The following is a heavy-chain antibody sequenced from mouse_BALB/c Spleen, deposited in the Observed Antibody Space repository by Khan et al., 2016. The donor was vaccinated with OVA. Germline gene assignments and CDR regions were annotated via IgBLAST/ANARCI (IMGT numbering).Heavy chain of an antibody. Sequence: VQLQQSGAELVNPGASVNLSCKASGYTLTSYWMHWVKQRPGQGLEWIGEINPSNGRTNYNEKFKSKATLTVDKSSSTAYMQLSSPTSEDSAVHYCARLLINFDYWGQGTTLTVSS. CDR3: ARLLINFDY. J-gene: IGHJ2*01. D-gene: IGHD2-1*01. V-gene: IGHV1S81*02. CDR2: INPSNGRT. CDR1: GYTLTSYW.